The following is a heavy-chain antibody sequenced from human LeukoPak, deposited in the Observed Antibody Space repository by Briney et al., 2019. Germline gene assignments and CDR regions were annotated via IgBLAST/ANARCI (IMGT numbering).Heavy chain of an antibody. D-gene: IGHD3-22*01. CDR3: ARQDDSSGYYRYYYYYMDV. J-gene: IGHJ6*03. Sequence: PSETLSLTCAVYGGSFSGYYWSWIRQPPGKGLEWIGEINHSGSTNYNPSLKSRVTISVDTSKNQFSLKLSSVTAADTAVYYCARQDDSSGYYRYYYYYMDVWGKGTTVTVSS. V-gene: IGHV4-34*01. CDR2: INHSGST. CDR1: GGSFSGYY.